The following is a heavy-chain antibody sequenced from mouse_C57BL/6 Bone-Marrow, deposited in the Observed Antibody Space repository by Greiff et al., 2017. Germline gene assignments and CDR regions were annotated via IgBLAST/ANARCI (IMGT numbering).Heavy chain of an antibody. CDR3: ARHHPVTTVVARPFAY. CDR2: LSSGGSYP. V-gene: IGHV5-6*01. Sequence: EVKLVESGGDLVKPGGSLKLSCAASGFTFSSYGMSWVRQTPDKRLEWVATLSSGGSYPYYPDSVKGRFTISRDNAKNTLSLQMSSLKSEDTAMYYCARHHPVTTVVARPFAYWGQGTLVTVSA. D-gene: IGHD1-1*01. CDR1: GFTFSSYG. J-gene: IGHJ3*01.